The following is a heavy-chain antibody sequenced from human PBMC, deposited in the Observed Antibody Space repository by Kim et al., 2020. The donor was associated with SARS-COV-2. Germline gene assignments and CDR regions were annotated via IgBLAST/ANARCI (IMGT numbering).Heavy chain of an antibody. CDR1: GGSISSSSYY. J-gene: IGHJ5*02. V-gene: IGHV4-39*01. CDR3: ARPVRGVKNWFDP. Sequence: SETLSLTCTVSGGSISSSSYYWGWIRQPPGKGLEWIGSIYYSGSTYYNPSLKSRVTISVDTSKNQFSLKLSSVTAADTAVYYCARPVRGVKNWFDPWGQGTLVTVS. CDR2: IYYSGST. D-gene: IGHD3-10*01.